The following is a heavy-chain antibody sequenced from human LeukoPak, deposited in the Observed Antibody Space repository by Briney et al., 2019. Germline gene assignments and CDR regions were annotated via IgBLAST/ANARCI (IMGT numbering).Heavy chain of an antibody. J-gene: IGHJ5*02. CDR3: TTEHSGSYYALQEVSLSRWFDP. CDR2: IKQDGSET. CDR1: GFPFSSYW. V-gene: IGHV3-7*03. D-gene: IGHD1-26*01. Sequence: GGSLRLSCAASGFPFSSYWLTWVRQPPGKRLGWVANIKQDGSETNYVDSVKGRFTISRDNAKNSLYLQMSSLKTEDTAVYYCTTEHSGSYYALQEVSLSRWFDPWGQGTLVTVSS.